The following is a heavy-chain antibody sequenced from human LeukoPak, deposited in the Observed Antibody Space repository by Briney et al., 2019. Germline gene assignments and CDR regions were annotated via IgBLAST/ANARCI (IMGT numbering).Heavy chain of an antibody. Sequence: SETLSLTCTVSGGSISSYYWSWIRQPPGKGLEWIGYIYYSGSTNYSPSLKSRVTISVDTSKNQFSLKLSSVTAADTAVYYCARGLGISSSWYQYWGQGTLVTVSS. J-gene: IGHJ4*02. CDR1: GGSISSYY. CDR3: ARGLGISSSWYQY. CDR2: IYYSGST. V-gene: IGHV4-59*12. D-gene: IGHD6-13*01.